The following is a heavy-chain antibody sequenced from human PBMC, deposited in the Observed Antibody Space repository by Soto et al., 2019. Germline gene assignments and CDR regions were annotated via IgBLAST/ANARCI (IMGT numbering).Heavy chain of an antibody. CDR1: GGSISSCY. Sequence: QVQLQESGPGLVKPSETLSLTCTVSGGSISSCYWSRIRQPPGKGLEWLGYVFYSGSTNYNPSLKRRVTISVDTSKLQFSLKLGAVTAAYTAVYDCARAGPEMDYWGQGTLVTVSS. CDR2: VFYSGST. V-gene: IGHV4-59*01. D-gene: IGHD3-10*01. J-gene: IGHJ4*02. CDR3: ARAGPEMDY.